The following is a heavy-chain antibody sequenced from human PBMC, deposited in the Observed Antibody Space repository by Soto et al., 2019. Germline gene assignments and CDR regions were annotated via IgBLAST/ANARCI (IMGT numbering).Heavy chain of an antibody. CDR3: VKDGSSGWPYFYDMDV. CDR2: ISYDGRNK. CDR1: GFTFSSYG. Sequence: RSLRLSCSASGFTFSSYGMHWVRQAPGKGLEWVAVISYDGRNKYYADAVKGRFTISRDNSKNTLYLQMSSLRAEDTAVYYCVKDGSSGWPYFYDMDVWGQGTTVTVSS. V-gene: IGHV3-30*18. J-gene: IGHJ6*02. D-gene: IGHD6-19*01.